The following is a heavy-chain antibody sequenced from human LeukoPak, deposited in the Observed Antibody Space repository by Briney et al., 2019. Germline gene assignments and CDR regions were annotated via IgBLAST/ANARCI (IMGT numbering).Heavy chain of an antibody. J-gene: IGHJ4*02. Sequence: SETLSLTCTVSGGSISSYYWSWIRQPPGKGLEWIGYIYYSGSTNYNPSLKSRVTISVDTSKNQFSLKLSSVTAADTAVYYCARGRHYYDSSGYYSRSYYFDYWGQETLVTVSS. CDR3: ARGRHYYDSSGYYSRSYYFDY. CDR1: GGSISSYY. V-gene: IGHV4-59*01. D-gene: IGHD3-22*01. CDR2: IYYSGST.